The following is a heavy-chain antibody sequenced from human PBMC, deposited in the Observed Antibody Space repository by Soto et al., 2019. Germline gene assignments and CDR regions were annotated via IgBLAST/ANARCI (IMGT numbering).Heavy chain of an antibody. CDR2: ITATGDRT. Sequence: GSLRLSCADSGFRFSSYSMSWVRQTPGKGLEWVAAITATGDRTYYADSVTGRFTISRDNSEKTHYLQMTSLRAEDTAMYYCATMNGYFEYWGQGTPVTVSS. CDR1: GFRFSSYS. J-gene: IGHJ4*02. CDR3: ATMNGYFEY. V-gene: IGHV3-23*01. D-gene: IGHD3-22*01.